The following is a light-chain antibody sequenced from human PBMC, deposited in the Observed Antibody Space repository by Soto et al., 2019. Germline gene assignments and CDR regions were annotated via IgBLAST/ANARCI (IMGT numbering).Light chain of an antibody. CDR3: LQDYNYPHT. J-gene: IGKJ2*01. V-gene: IGKV1-6*01. Sequence: IQMTQSPSALSASVGDRVTITCRASQGIRDDLGWYQQKPGEAPKALIYGASNLQSGVPSRFSASGSGTDFTLTISSMQPEDFATYYCLQDYNYPHTFGQGTKVEIK. CDR1: QGIRDD. CDR2: GAS.